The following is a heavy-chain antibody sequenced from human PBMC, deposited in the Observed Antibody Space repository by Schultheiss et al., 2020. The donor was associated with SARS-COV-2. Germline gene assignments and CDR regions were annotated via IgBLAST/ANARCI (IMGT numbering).Heavy chain of an antibody. CDR1: GDSVSSNSAA. J-gene: IGHJ4*02. CDR3: ARMTPPKYCSGGNCYLGFDY. V-gene: IGHV6-1*01. CDR2: TFYRSEWES. D-gene: IGHD2-15*01. Sequence: SQTLSLTCAISGDSVSSNSAAWVWIRQSPSRGLEWLGRTFYRSEWESHYAPSLKSRITITPDVSKNQFSLKLSSVTAADTAVYYCARMTPPKYCSGGNCYLGFDYWGQGTLVTVSS.